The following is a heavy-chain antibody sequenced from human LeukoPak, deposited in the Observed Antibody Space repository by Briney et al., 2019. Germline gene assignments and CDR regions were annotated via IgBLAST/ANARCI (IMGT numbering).Heavy chain of an antibody. V-gene: IGHV3-48*03. J-gene: IGHJ4*02. Sequence: GGSLRLSCATSGFTFSSYEMNWVRQAPGKGLEWISYITTSGNSTYYADSVKGRSTISRDNGKTALSLQMNSLRAEDTAVYYCVVHSATSCYWGQGTLVTVSS. CDR3: VVHSATSCY. CDR2: ITTSGNST. CDR1: GFTFSSYE. D-gene: IGHD1-26*01.